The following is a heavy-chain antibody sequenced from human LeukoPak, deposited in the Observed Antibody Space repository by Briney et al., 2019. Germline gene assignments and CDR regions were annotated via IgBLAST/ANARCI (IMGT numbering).Heavy chain of an antibody. V-gene: IGHV4-39*07. J-gene: IGHJ3*02. CDR2: IYYSGST. CDR1: GGSISSSSYY. Sequence: SETLSLTCTVSGGSISSSSYYWGWIRQPPGKGLEWIGTIYYSGSTYYNPSLKSRLTISVDTSKNRFSLKLSSVTAADTAVYYCARDTLYYDSSGYYYDDFDIWGQGTLVTVSS. CDR3: ARDTLYYDSSGYYYDDFDI. D-gene: IGHD3-22*01.